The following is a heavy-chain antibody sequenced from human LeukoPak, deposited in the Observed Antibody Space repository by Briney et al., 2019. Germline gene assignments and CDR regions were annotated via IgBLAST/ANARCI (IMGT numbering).Heavy chain of an antibody. D-gene: IGHD4-17*01. Sequence: GSLRLSCAASGFTVSSNYMSWVRQAPGKGLEWVSVIYSGGSTYYADSVKGRFTISRDNSKNTLYLQMNSLRAEDTAVYYCARAPNYGDRAYWGQGTLVTVSS. CDR2: IYSGGST. CDR3: ARAPNYGDRAY. CDR1: GFTVSSNY. J-gene: IGHJ4*02. V-gene: IGHV3-53*01.